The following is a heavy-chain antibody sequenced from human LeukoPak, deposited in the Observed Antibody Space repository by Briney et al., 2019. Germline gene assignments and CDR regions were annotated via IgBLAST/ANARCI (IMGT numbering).Heavy chain of an antibody. Sequence: GKSLRLSCAASGFTFSGYPIHWVRQAPGKGLEWVAVISYDGSNKYYADSVKGRFTISRDNSKNTLYLQMNSLRAEDTAVYYCAREIVGAIPWFDPWGQGTLVTVSS. CDR2: ISYDGSNK. CDR3: AREIVGAIPWFDP. D-gene: IGHD1-26*01. V-gene: IGHV3-30-3*01. J-gene: IGHJ5*02. CDR1: GFTFSGYP.